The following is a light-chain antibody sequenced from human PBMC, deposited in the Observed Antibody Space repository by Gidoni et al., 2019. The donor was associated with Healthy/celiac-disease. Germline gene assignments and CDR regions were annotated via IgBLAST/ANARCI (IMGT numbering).Light chain of an antibody. CDR3: MIWHSSAWV. CDR2: YKSDSAK. Sequence: QAVLTQPSSLSATPGASASLTCTLRSGINVGTYRIYWYQQKPGSPPQHLLRYKSDSAKQQGSGVPSRFSGSRDASANSGILLISWLQSEDEADYYCMIWHSSAWVFGGWTKLTVL. V-gene: IGLV5-45*02. CDR1: SGINVGTYR. J-gene: IGLJ3*02.